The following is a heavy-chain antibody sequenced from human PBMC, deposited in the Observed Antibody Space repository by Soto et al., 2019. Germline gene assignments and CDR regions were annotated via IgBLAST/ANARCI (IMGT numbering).Heavy chain of an antibody. D-gene: IGHD2-2*01. J-gene: IGHJ4*02. CDR1: GGSISSYY. Sequence: PSETLSLTCTVSGGSISSYYWSWIRQPPGKGLEWIGYIYYSGSTNYNPSLKSRVTISVDTSENQFSLKLTSVTAADTAVYYCARVGYCSSTPCWPIGYFEYWGQGTLVTSPQ. CDR2: IYYSGST. CDR3: ARVGYCSSTPCWPIGYFEY. V-gene: IGHV4-59*01.